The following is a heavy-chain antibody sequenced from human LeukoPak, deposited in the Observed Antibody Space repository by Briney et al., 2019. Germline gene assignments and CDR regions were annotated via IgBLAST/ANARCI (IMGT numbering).Heavy chain of an antibody. Sequence: PETLSLTCTVSGGSISSYYWSWIRQPAGKGLEWIGRIYTSGSTNYNPPLKSRVTMSVDTSKNQFSLKLSSVTAADTAVYYCARHQWELGAFDIWGQGTMVTVFS. D-gene: IGHD1-26*01. CDR1: GGSISSYY. J-gene: IGHJ3*02. CDR3: ARHQWELGAFDI. V-gene: IGHV4-4*07. CDR2: IYTSGST.